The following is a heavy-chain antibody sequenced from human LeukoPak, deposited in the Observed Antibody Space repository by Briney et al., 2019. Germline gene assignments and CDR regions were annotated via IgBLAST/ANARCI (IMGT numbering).Heavy chain of an antibody. CDR2: IYYSGST. Sequence: SETLSLTCTVSGGSISSYYWSWIRQPPGKGLEWIGYIYYSGSTNYNPSLKSRVTISVDTSKNQFSLKLSSVTAADTAVYYCARQYYYGSGSYYDLWGQGTLVTVSS. J-gene: IGHJ4*02. D-gene: IGHD3-10*01. CDR1: GGSISSYY. V-gene: IGHV4-59*01. CDR3: ARQYYYGSGSYYDL.